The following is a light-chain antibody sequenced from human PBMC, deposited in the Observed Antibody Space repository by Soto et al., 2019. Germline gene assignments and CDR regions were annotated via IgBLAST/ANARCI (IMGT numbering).Light chain of an antibody. J-gene: IGLJ1*01. CDR1: SPNVGTNP. CDR3: ATLDDNVYV. V-gene: IGLV1-44*01. Sequence: QSALTQPPSASGTPGQTVTISCSISSPNVGTNPVAWYQQLPGTAPKLLIYTNSQRPLGVPVRFSGSKSGTSACLAISGLQSEDEGDYYCATLDDNVYVFGTGTKVTVL. CDR2: TNS.